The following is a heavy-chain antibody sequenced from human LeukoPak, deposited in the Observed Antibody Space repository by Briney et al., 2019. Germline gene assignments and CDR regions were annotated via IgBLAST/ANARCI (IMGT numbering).Heavy chain of an antibody. D-gene: IGHD2-2*01. CDR1: GGSISSGSYY. CDR2: IYYSGST. J-gene: IGHJ4*02. CDR3: ARPHQGIVVVPTD. Sequence: SQTLSLTCTVSGGSISSGSYYWSWIRQPAGKGLEWIGSIYYSGSTYYNPSLKSRVTISVDTSKNQFSLKLSSVTAADTAVYYCARPHQGIVVVPTDWGQGTLVTVSS. V-gene: IGHV4-39*01.